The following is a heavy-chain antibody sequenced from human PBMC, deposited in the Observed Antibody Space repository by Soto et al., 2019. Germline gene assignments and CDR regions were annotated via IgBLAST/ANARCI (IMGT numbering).Heavy chain of an antibody. V-gene: IGHV4-30-4*01. CDR1: GGSVDSGNHY. Sequence: QVLVQESGPGLVKPSQTLTLSCTVSGGSVDSGNHYWNWLRQPPGKGLEWIGYIYYGESTYYNPSLKIRTTISVDTSHSRISLRLTSVTAADTAVKYCACGMGSAMTTSIFDHWGQGTLVTVSS. D-gene: IGHD4-17*01. CDR2: IYYGEST. CDR3: ACGMGSAMTTSIFDH. J-gene: IGHJ4*02.